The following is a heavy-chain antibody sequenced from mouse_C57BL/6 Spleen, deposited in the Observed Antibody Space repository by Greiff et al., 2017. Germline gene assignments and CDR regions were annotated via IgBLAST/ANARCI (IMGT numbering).Heavy chain of an antibody. Sequence: EVKLMESGGGLVQPGGSLKLSCAASGFTFSDYYMYWVRQTPEKRLEWVAYISNGGGSTYYPDTVKGRFTISRDNAKNTLYLQMSRLKSEDTAMYYCARQTNWDGNWYFDVWGTGTTVTVSS. J-gene: IGHJ1*03. CDR3: ARQTNWDGNWYFDV. CDR1: GFTFSDYY. V-gene: IGHV5-12*01. D-gene: IGHD4-1*01. CDR2: ISNGGGST.